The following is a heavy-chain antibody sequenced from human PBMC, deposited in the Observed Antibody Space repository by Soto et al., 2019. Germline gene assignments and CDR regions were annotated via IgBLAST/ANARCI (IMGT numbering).Heavy chain of an antibody. J-gene: IGHJ4*02. D-gene: IGHD5-18*01. CDR2: IYYSGST. V-gene: IGHV4-59*08. Sequence: QVQLQESGPGLVKPSETLSLTCTVSGGSISSYYWSWIRQPPGKGLEWIGYIYYSGSTNYNPSLKSRVVISVDTPKNPFSLKLSSVTAADTPVYYCARRYGSCFDYWRQGTLVTVSS. CDR1: GGSISSYY. CDR3: ARRYGSCFDY.